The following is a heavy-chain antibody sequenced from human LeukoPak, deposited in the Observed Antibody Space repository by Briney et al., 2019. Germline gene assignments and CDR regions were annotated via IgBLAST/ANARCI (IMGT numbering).Heavy chain of an antibody. CDR1: GFTFSSYG. CDR2: ISYDGSNK. D-gene: IGHD3-22*01. J-gene: IGHJ4*02. Sequence: GGSLRVSCAASGFTFSSYGMHWVRQAPGKGLEWVAVISYDGSNKYYADSVKGRFTISRDNSKNTLYLQMNSLRAEDTAVYYCAKDTYYYDSSGYPHPDYWGQGTLVTVSS. V-gene: IGHV3-30*18. CDR3: AKDTYYYDSSGYPHPDY.